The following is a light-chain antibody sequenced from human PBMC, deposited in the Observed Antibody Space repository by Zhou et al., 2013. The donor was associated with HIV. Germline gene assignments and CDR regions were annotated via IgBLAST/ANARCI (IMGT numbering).Light chain of an antibody. V-gene: IGKV1-13*02. CDR1: QGISSY. CDR3: QQFNSYPLT. CDR2: DAS. Sequence: AIQLTQSPSSLSASVGDRVTITCRASQGISSYLAWYQQKPGKAPKLLIYDASNLETGVPSRFSGSGSGTDFTFTISSLQPEDFATYYCQQFNSYPLTFGGGTKVEIK. J-gene: IGKJ4*01.